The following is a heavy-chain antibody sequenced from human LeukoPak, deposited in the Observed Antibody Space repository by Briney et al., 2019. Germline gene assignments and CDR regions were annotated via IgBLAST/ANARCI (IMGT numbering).Heavy chain of an antibody. D-gene: IGHD3-22*01. CDR2: INHSGST. Sequence: TSETLSLTCAVYGGSFSGYYWSWIRQPPGKGLDWIGEINHSGSTNYNPSLKSRVTISVDTSKNQFSLELSSVTAADTAVYYCASNYYYDSSGYSAYWGQGTLVTVSS. CDR3: ASNYYYDSSGYSAY. J-gene: IGHJ4*02. V-gene: IGHV4-34*01. CDR1: GGSFSGYY.